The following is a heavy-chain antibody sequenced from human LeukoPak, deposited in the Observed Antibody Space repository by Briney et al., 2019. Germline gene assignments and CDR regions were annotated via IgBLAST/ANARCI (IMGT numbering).Heavy chain of an antibody. V-gene: IGHV3-30*18. CDR3: AKDFISGSAN. J-gene: IGHJ4*02. D-gene: IGHD6-19*01. CDR1: GFTFSSSG. CDR2: ISSDGSNK. Sequence: GGSLRLSCAASGFTFSSSGMHWVRQAPGKGLEWVAVISSDGSNKYYADSVKGRFTISRDDSRNTLYLQMNSLRAEDTAVYFCAKDFISGSANWGQGTLVTVSS.